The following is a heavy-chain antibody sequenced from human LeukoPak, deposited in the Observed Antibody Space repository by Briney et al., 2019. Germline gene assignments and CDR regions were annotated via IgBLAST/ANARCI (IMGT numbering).Heavy chain of an antibody. CDR1: GFTFSSYG. J-gene: IGHJ4*02. CDR2: IIGSSGTT. D-gene: IGHD3-22*01. V-gene: IGHV3-23*01. CDR3: AKDGPISSGYYYCFDY. Sequence: GGSLRLSCAASGFTFSSYGMHWVRQAPGKGLEWVSGIIGSSGTTWYADSVKGRFTISRDNSQNTLYLQMNSLRAEDTAVYYCAKDGPISSGYYYCFDYWGQGTLVTVSS.